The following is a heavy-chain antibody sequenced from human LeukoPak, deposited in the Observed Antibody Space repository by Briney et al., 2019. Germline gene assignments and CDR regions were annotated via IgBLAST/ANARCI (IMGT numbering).Heavy chain of an antibody. J-gene: IGHJ5*02. CDR1: GGTFSSYA. D-gene: IGHD6-13*01. V-gene: IGHV1-69*06. CDR3: ARVVGYSSSSNWFDP. Sequence: SVKASCKASGGTFSSYAISWVRQAPGQGLEWMGGIIPIFGTANYAQKFQGRVTITADKSTSTAYMELSSLRSEDTAVYYCARVVGYSSSSNWFDPWGQGTLVTASS. CDR2: IIPIFGTA.